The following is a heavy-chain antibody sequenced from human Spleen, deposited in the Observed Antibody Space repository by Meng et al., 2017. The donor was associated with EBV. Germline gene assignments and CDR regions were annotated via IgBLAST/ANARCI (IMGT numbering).Heavy chain of an antibody. J-gene: IGHJ5*02. CDR3: ARLNDYSSGSTS. Sequence: QGHLMQSGAEVKKPGSSMKVSCKASGGSFSSHSFSWVRQAPGQGLEWMAGITPIFGTSNYAQKFQDRVTISADESTTTVYLELSSLRSEDTAVYYCARLNDYSSGSTSWGQGTLVTVSS. D-gene: IGHD6-19*01. CDR2: ITPIFGTS. CDR1: GGSFSSHS. V-gene: IGHV1-69*01.